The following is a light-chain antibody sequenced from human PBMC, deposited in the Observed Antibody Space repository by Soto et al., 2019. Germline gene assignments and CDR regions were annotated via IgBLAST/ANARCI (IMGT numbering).Light chain of an antibody. V-gene: IGLV1-44*01. CDR2: TNN. J-gene: IGLJ3*02. Sequence: QSVLTQPPSASGTPGQRVTISCSGSSSNIGSNTVNWYQQLPGTAPKLLIYTNNQRPSGVPDRFSGSKSGTSASLAFSGLQSDDEADYYCAAWDDSLNGWVFGGGTKLTVL. CDR1: SSNIGSNT. CDR3: AAWDDSLNGWV.